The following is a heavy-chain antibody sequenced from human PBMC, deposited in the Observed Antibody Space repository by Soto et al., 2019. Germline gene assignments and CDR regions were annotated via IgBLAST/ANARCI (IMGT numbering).Heavy chain of an antibody. V-gene: IGHV3-21*06. J-gene: IGHJ4*02. CDR1: GFTFTRYS. Sequence: EVQLVESGGGLVKPCGSLRLSCAASGFTFTRYSMNWVRQAPGKGLEWVSSISSTTNYIYYGDSMKGRFTSSRDNAKNSLYLEMNSLRAEDTDVYYCARESEDLTSNFDDWGQGTLVTVSS. CDR2: ISSTTNYI. CDR3: ARESEDLTSNFDD.